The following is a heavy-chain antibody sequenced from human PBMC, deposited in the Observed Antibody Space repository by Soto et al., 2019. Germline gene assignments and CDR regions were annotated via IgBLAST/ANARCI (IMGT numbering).Heavy chain of an antibody. V-gene: IGHV4-34*09. CDR1: GGSLSDYF. Sequence: PSETLSLTCVVSGGSLSDYFWSWIRQPPGKGLEWIGEINYIGTTYYNPALKGRVTISVDTSKNQFSLKLSSVTAADTAVYYCSAAELSGYYFDYWGQGTLVTVSS. CDR3: SAAELSGYYFDY. CDR2: INYIGTT. J-gene: IGHJ4*02. D-gene: IGHD6-13*01.